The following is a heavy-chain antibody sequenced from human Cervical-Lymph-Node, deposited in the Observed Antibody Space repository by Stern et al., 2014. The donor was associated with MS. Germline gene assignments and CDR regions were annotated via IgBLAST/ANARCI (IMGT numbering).Heavy chain of an antibody. V-gene: IGHV3-30*04. CDR2: ISNDGSNK. CDR1: GFTFSSYA. Sequence: VQLLESGGGVVQPGKSLRLSCAASGFTFSSYAMHWVRQAPGKGLEWVAVISNDGSNKYNADSVKGRLTISRDNSKNTLYMDMNALRVEDTALYYCARGLNDYGDYGGMVYWGQGTLVTISS. CDR3: ARGLNDYGDYGGMVY. J-gene: IGHJ4*02. D-gene: IGHD4-17*01.